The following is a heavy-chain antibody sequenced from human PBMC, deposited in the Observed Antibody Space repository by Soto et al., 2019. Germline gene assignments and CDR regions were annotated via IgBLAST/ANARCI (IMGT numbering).Heavy chain of an antibody. J-gene: IGHJ5*02. CDR1: GFTFSSYS. Sequence: PGGSLRLSCAASGFTFSSYSMNWVRQAPGKGLEWVSSISSSSSYIYYADSVKGRFTISRDNAKNSLYLQMNSLRAEDTAVYYCASLDIVVVPAAMNSRFDWFDPWGQGTLVTVSS. V-gene: IGHV3-21*01. CDR2: ISSSSSYI. D-gene: IGHD2-2*01. CDR3: ASLDIVVVPAAMNSRFDWFDP.